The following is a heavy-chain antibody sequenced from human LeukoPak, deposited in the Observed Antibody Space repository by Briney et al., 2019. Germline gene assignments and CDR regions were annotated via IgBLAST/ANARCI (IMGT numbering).Heavy chain of an antibody. D-gene: IGHD1-26*01. V-gene: IGHV3-11*01. CDR1: GFIFSDYY. CDR3: ARATRGGVGASSY. J-gene: IGHJ4*02. Sequence: GGSLRLSCRASGFIFSDYYLSWIRQTPGKGLEWLSYINSSGSITDYADFVKGRFTISRDNAKNSVYLQMTSLRTEDTAVYYCARATRGGVGASSYWGQGTLVTVST. CDR2: INSSGSIT.